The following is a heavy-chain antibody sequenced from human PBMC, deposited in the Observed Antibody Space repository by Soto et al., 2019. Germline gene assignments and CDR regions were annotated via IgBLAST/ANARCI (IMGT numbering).Heavy chain of an antibody. Sequence: VQLVESGGGVVQPGRSLRLSCAASGFTFSDYAMHWVRQAPGKGLEWVAVVSHDGRNTHYADSVKGRFTISRDSSKNTVSLEMTSLRAEDAAVYYGAKGGRQWLVTSDFNYWGQGALVTVSS. CDR3: AKGGRQWLVTSDFNY. J-gene: IGHJ4*02. V-gene: IGHV3-30*18. CDR1: GFTFSDYA. D-gene: IGHD6-19*01. CDR2: VSHDGRNT.